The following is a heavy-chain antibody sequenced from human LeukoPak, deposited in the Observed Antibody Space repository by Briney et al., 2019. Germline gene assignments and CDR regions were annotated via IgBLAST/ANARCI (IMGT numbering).Heavy chain of an antibody. CDR1: GFTFSSDV. V-gene: IGHV3-23*01. CDR2: IHGGGVST. CDR3: AKDLSFSGSYLGDY. Sequence: GGSLRLSCAASGFTFSSDVMGWVRQAPGKGLEWVSAIHGGGVSTYYADSVKGRFTISRDNSKNTLYLQMNSLRAEDTAVYYCAKDLSFSGSYLGDYWGQGTLVTVSS. D-gene: IGHD3-10*01. J-gene: IGHJ4*02.